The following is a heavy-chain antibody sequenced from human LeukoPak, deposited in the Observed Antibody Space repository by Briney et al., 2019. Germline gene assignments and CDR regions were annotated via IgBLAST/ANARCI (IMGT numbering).Heavy chain of an antibody. Sequence: GASVKVSCKASGYTFTGYNMHWMRQAPGQGLEWMGWINPNSGGTNYAQKFQGRVTMTRDTSISTAYMELSRLRSDDTAVYYCARGQPSIAAAGTGDYWGQGTLVTVSS. D-gene: IGHD6-13*01. CDR3: ARGQPSIAAAGTGDY. CDR1: GYTFTGYN. V-gene: IGHV1-2*02. J-gene: IGHJ4*02. CDR2: INPNSGGT.